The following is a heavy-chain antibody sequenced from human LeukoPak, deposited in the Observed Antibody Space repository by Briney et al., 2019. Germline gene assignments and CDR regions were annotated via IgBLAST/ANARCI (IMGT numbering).Heavy chain of an antibody. CDR3: ARGIGDYVWYFDY. CDR1: GYTFTGYY. V-gene: IGHV1-2*04. Sequence: ASVKVSCKASGYTFTGYYMHWVRQAPGQGLEWMGWINPNSGGTNYAQKFQGWVTMTRDTSISTAYMELSRLRSDDTPVYYCARGIGDYVWYFDYWGQGTLVTVSS. D-gene: IGHD4-17*01. CDR2: INPNSGGT. J-gene: IGHJ4*02.